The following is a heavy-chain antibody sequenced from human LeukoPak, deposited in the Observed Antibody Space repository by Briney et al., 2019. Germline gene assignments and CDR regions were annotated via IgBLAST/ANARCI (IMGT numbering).Heavy chain of an antibody. CDR1: RYTFTGYY. V-gene: IGHV1-2*02. CDR2: INPSSGGT. D-gene: IGHD6-13*01. J-gene: IGHJ6*04. CDR3: AREKQQLVPYYGMDV. Sequence: GASVSVSCTASRYTFTGYYMHWVRQAPGQGLEWRGWINPSSGGTNYAQKFQGRVTMTRDTSNSTAYMELSRLRSDDTAVYYCAREKQQLVPYYGMDVWGGGTTVTVSS.